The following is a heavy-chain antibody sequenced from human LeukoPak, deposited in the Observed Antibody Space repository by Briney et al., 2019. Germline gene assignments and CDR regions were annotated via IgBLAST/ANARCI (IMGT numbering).Heavy chain of an antibody. D-gene: IGHD3-10*01. J-gene: IGHJ4*02. Sequence: PGGSLRLSCAASGFTFSSYAMHWVRQAPGKGLEYVSVISSNGGSTYYANSVKGRFTVSRENSKNTLYLQMGSLRAEDMAVYYCARGGLLWFGELSGYWGQGTLVTVSS. CDR2: ISSNGGST. CDR3: ARGGLLWFGELSGY. V-gene: IGHV3-64*01. CDR1: GFTFSSYA.